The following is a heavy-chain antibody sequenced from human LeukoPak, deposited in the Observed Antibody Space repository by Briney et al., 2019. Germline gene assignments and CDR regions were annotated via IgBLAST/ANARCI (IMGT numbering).Heavy chain of an antibody. D-gene: IGHD4-17*01. CDR3: VKEKTTTPDYGDLQGAGDY. CDR1: GFTFSSYA. J-gene: IGHJ4*02. Sequence: PGGSLRLSCSASGFTFSSYAMHWVRQAPGKGLEYVSAISSNGGSTYYADSVKGRFTISRDNSKNTLYLQMSSLRAEDTAVYYCVKEKTTTPDYGDLQGAGDYWGQGTLVAVSS. V-gene: IGHV3-64D*09. CDR2: ISSNGGST.